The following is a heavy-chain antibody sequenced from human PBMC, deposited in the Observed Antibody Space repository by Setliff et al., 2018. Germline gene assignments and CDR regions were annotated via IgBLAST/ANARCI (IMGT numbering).Heavy chain of an antibody. CDR1: GYTFTNSI. CDR3: ERLVLHCTRISCQRTSEADL. V-gene: IGHV1-18*04. Sequence: RASVKVSCKASGYTFTNSIMNWVRQAPGQGLEWMGWISAYNGNTYHAQKFQDRLSMTTDASTSTAYMELRSLRADDTAVYYCERLVLHCTRISCQRTSEADLWGQGTQVTVSS. D-gene: IGHD2-15*01. J-gene: IGHJ5*02. CDR2: ISAYNGNT.